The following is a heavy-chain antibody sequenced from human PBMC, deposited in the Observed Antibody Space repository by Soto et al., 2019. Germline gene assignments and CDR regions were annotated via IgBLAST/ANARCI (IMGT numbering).Heavy chain of an antibody. CDR1: GLTFSTYA. V-gene: IGHV3-64D*08. Sequence: EVQLVESGGGLVQPGGSLRLSCSASGLTFSTYAMHWVRQPPGKGLEYISVIKIYGTTTFYADSVRGRFTISRDNSKNTLYLQMSSMRAEDTGVYYCVKDRTHYWDYPGLVVWGQGTTVTVSS. D-gene: IGHD2-8*02. J-gene: IGHJ6*02. CDR2: IKIYGTTT. CDR3: VKDRTHYWDYPGLVV.